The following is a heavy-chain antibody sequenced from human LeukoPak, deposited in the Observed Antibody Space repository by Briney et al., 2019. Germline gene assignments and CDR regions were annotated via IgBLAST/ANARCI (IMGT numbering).Heavy chain of an antibody. Sequence: SETLSLTCTVSGGSISSYYWSWIRQPPGKGLEWIGTTYYSGTISYNSSLKSRVTISVDTSKNQVSLTVTSVTAADTAMFYCARLMADPNAFDFWGQGTMVTVSS. CDR1: GGSISSYY. CDR2: TYYSGTI. V-gene: IGHV4-59*08. CDR3: ARLMADPNAFDF. J-gene: IGHJ3*01. D-gene: IGHD2-8*01.